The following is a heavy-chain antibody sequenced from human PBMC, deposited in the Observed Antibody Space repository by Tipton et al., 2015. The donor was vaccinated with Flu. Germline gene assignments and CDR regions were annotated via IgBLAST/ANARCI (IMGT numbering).Heavy chain of an antibody. V-gene: IGHV1-46*01. CDR2: INPSGGST. J-gene: IGHJ4*02. CDR1: GYTFTSFY. D-gene: IGHD2-2*01. CDR3: ARDLFAVRYCSTSCYPDY. Sequence: QLVQSGAEVKKPGASVKVSCKASGYTFTSFYMHWVRQAPGQGLEWLGVINPSGGSTNYAQKFLGRVTMTRDTPTSTVYMEMSSLTSDDTAVYYCARDLFAVRYCSTSCYPDYWGQGTLVTVSS.